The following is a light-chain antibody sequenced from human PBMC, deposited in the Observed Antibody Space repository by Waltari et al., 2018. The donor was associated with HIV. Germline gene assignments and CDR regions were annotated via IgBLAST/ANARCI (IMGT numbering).Light chain of an antibody. CDR2: RAS. J-gene: IGKJ4*01. Sequence: DIQMPQSPSALSASVGDTVPITCRATRGISNRLFGYQQKPGKAPKVLMYRASTLENGVPSRFSGSGSGTEFTLTISSLQPEDFATYSCHQYNSYPLTFGGGTRVEIK. CDR1: RGISNR. CDR3: HQYNSYPLT. V-gene: IGKV1-5*03.